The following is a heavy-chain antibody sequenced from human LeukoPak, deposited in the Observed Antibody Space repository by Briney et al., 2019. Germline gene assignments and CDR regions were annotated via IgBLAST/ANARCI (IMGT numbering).Heavy chain of an antibody. Sequence: PGGSLRLSCAASGFTFRDSAMYWVRQAPGKGLEYVSVISTDGSRIYYADSVKGRFTISRDNSKNTLYLQMGSLRAEDMAVYYCTRGLAISTSGWYDTFDYWGQGALVTVPS. CDR2: ISTDGSRI. CDR3: TRGLAISTSGWYDTFDY. V-gene: IGHV3-64*02. D-gene: IGHD6-19*01. CDR1: GFTFRDSA. J-gene: IGHJ4*02.